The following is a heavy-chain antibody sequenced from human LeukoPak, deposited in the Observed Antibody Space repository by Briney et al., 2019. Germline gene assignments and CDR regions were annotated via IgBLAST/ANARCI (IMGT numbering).Heavy chain of an antibody. V-gene: IGHV6-1*01. CDR3: AREKQKYSSGWYCLDY. CDR1: GDSVSSNSSA. CDR2: TYYRSKWYD. Sequence: SQTLSLTCAISGDSVSSNSSAWNWIRQSPSRGLEWLGRTYYRSKWYDDYALSVKSRVTINPDTSKNQFSLHLNSVTPEDTAVYYCAREKQKYSSGWYCLDYWGQGTLVTVSS. D-gene: IGHD6-19*01. J-gene: IGHJ4*02.